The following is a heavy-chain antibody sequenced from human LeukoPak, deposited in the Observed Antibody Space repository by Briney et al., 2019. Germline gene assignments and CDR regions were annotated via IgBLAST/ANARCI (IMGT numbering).Heavy chain of an antibody. CDR2: ISGSGGST. CDR3: AKKGYYDSSGYLTPYWYFDL. J-gene: IGHJ2*01. D-gene: IGHD3-22*01. V-gene: IGHV3-23*01. Sequence: GGSLRLSCAASGFTFSSYAMSRVRQAPGKGLEWVSAISGSGGSTYYADSVKGRFTISRDNSKNTLYVQMNSLRAEDTAIYYCAKKGYYDSSGYLTPYWYFDLWGRGTLVTVSS. CDR1: GFTFSSYA.